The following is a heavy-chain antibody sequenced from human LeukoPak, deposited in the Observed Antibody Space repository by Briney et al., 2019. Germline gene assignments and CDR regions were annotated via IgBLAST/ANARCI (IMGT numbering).Heavy chain of an antibody. J-gene: IGHJ4*02. CDR2: FYYSGST. D-gene: IGHD1-1*01. CDR1: GGSISSSSYY. V-gene: IGHV4-39*01. CDR3: ARLWRAAIDY. Sequence: SETLSLTCTVVSGGSISSSSYYWGWLRQPPGKGLEWIGSFYYSGSTYYNPSLKSRVTISADTSKNQFSLKLSSVTAADTAVYYCARLWRAAIDYGGQGILVTVSS.